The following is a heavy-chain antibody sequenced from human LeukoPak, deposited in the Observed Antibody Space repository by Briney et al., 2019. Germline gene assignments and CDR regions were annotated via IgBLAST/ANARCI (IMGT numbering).Heavy chain of an antibody. Sequence: SETLSLTCTVSGGSISSGDYYWRWIRQPPGKGLEWIGYIYYSGSTNYNPSLKSRVTISVDTSKNQFSLKLSSVTAADTAVYYCARHAEVIGPWFDPWGQGTLVTVSS. D-gene: IGHD3-16*02. V-gene: IGHV4-30-4*08. CDR1: GGSISSGDYY. J-gene: IGHJ5*02. CDR3: ARHAEVIGPWFDP. CDR2: IYYSGST.